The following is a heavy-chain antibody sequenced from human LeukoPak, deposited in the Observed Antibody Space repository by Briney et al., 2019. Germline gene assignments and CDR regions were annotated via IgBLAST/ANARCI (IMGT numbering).Heavy chain of an antibody. CDR1: GGSISSGSYY. CDR2: IYTSGST. CDR3: ARLDTAMGYYFNY. J-gene: IGHJ4*02. V-gene: IGHV4-61*02. Sequence: SQTLSLTCTVSGGSISSGSYYWSWIRQPAGKGLEWIGRIYTSGSTNYNPSLKSRVTISVDTSKNQFSLKLSSVTAADTAVYYCARLDTAMGYYFNYWGQGTRVTVSS. D-gene: IGHD5-18*01.